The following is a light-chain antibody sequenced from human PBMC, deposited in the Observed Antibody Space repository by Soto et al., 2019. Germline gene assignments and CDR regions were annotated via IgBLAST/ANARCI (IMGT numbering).Light chain of an antibody. CDR2: DIS. Sequence: EIVMTQSPATLSVSPGERATLSCRASQSVSSNLAWYQQKPGQAPSLLIYDISARATGIPTRFSGSGSGTEFTLTISSLQSEDFAVYYCQQYNDWPLTFXGGTKVDIK. V-gene: IGKV3D-15*01. CDR1: QSVSSN. CDR3: QQYNDWPLT. J-gene: IGKJ4*01.